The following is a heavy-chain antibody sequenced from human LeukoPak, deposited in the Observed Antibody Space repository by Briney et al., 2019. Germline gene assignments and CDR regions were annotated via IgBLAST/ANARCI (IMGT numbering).Heavy chain of an antibody. D-gene: IGHD3-16*02. J-gene: IGHJ4*02. V-gene: IGHV3-7*01. CDR2: IKQDGSEK. CDR1: GFTFSSYW. CDR3: AREYYDYVWGSYRVRALFDY. Sequence: GGSLRLPCAASGFTFSSYWMSWVRQAPGKGLEWVANIKQDGSEKYYVDSVKGRFTISRDNAKNSLYLQVNSLRAEDTAVYYCAREYYDYVWGSYRVRALFDYWGQGTLVTVSS.